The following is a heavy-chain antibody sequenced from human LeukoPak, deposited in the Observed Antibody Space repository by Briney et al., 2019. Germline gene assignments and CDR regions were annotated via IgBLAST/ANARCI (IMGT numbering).Heavy chain of an antibody. CDR2: INLNGGGT. CDR1: GYSFSIYY. Sequence: ASVRVSCKASGYSFSIYYIHWVRQAPGQGLEWMGWINLNGGGTNYAQKFQGRGTMTRDTAIDTASMELTSLTSDDTAIYCWAREGTGDYNSRRSHGFDICGQGTVVTVSS. J-gene: IGHJ3*02. D-gene: IGHD3-10*01. CDR3: AREGTGDYNSRRSHGFDI. V-gene: IGHV1-2*02.